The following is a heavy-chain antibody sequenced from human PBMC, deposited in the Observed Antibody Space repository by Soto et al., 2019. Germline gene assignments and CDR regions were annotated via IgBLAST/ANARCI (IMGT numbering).Heavy chain of an antibody. D-gene: IGHD2-8*01. Sequence: PSETLSLTCTVAGGSISRYYWSWIRQPPGKGLEWIGYIYYSGSTNYNPSLKSRVTISVDTSKNQFSLKLSSVTAADTAVYYCARENAVSGDWFDPWGRGTLVTVPQ. CDR1: GGSISRYY. CDR3: ARENAVSGDWFDP. V-gene: IGHV4-59*01. J-gene: IGHJ5*02. CDR2: IYYSGST.